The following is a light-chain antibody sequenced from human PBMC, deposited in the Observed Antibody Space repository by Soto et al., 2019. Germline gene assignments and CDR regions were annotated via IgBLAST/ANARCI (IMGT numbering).Light chain of an antibody. CDR1: QGISSY. J-gene: IGKJ1*01. CDR3: QQLDNYPRT. CDR2: TAS. Sequence: DIQLTQSPSFLSASVGDRVTITCRASQGISSYLAWYQQKPGKAPKLLIYTASTLQSGVPSRISGSGSGTEFTLTISSLQPEDFATYYCQQLDNYPRTFGQGTKVEIK. V-gene: IGKV1-9*01.